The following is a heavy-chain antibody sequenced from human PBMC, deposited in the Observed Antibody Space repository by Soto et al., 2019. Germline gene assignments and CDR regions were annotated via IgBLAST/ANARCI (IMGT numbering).Heavy chain of an antibody. CDR1: GYTFTSYD. Sequence: QVQLVQSGAEVKKPGASVKVSCKASGYTFTSYDINWVRQATGQGLEWMGWMSPNSGNTGYAQKFQGRVTMTRNTSISTAYMELSSRRSEDAAVYYSARLKRRLWSHLNYWGQGTLVTVSS. D-gene: IGHD5-18*01. CDR2: MSPNSGNT. V-gene: IGHV1-8*01. CDR3: ARLKRRLWSHLNY. J-gene: IGHJ4*02.